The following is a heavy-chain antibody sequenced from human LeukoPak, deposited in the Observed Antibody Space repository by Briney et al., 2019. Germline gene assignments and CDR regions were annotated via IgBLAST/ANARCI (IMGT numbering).Heavy chain of an antibody. V-gene: IGHV1-18*01. Sequence: ASVKVSCKASGYTFTSYGISWVRQAPGQGLEWMGWISAYNGNTNYAQKLQGRVTMTTDTSTSTAYMELRSLRSDDTAVYYCARVGPYSSSSPYYYYYMDVWGKGTTVTVSS. CDR3: ARVGPYSSSSPYYYYYMDV. D-gene: IGHD6-6*01. J-gene: IGHJ6*03. CDR2: ISAYNGNT. CDR1: GYTFTSYG.